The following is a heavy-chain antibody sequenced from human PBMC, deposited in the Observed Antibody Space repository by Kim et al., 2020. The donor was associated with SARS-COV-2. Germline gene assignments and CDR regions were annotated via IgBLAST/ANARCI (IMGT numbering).Heavy chain of an antibody. Sequence: ASVKVSCKASGYTFTSYYMHWVRQAPGQGLEWMGIINPSGGSTSYAQKFQGRVTMTRDTSTSTVYMELSSLRSEDTAVYYCARVGGVYYYDILTGYYIGGYYGMDVWGQGTTVTVSS. J-gene: IGHJ6*02. V-gene: IGHV1-46*01. CDR3: ARVGGVYYYDILTGYYIGGYYGMDV. D-gene: IGHD3-9*01. CDR2: INPSGGST. CDR1: GYTFTSYY.